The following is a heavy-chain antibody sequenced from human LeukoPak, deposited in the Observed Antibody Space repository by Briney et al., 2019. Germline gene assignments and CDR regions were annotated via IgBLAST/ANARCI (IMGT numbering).Heavy chain of an antibody. CDR3: ARRNVLTEGEAFDI. Sequence: SETLSLTCTVSGVSPSSYYWTWIRQPPGEGLEWIGYIYNSRSTNYNPSLNSRVTISADASKNQFSLKLNSVTAADTAVYYCARRNVLTEGEAFDIWGQGTMVTVSS. V-gene: IGHV4-59*08. J-gene: IGHJ3*02. CDR1: GVSPSSYY. CDR2: IYNSRST. D-gene: IGHD3-9*01.